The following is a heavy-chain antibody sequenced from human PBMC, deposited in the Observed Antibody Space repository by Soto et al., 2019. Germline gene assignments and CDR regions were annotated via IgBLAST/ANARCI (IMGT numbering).Heavy chain of an antibody. D-gene: IGHD6-19*01. V-gene: IGHV3-21*01. CDR2: ISTSSSYI. J-gene: IGHJ4*02. CDR1: GFTFRSYS. CDR3: ARGGSGRYEDVDY. Sequence: EVQLVESGGGLVKPGGSLRLSCAASGFTFRSYSMNWVRQAPGKGLEWVSSISTSSSYIHYADSVKGRFTISRDNAKNSMYLQMNSLRAEDTAVYYCARGGSGRYEDVDYWGQGTLVTVSS.